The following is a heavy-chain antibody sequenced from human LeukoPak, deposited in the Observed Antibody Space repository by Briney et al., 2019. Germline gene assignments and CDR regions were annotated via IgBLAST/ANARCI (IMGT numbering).Heavy chain of an antibody. CDR2: IYHSGST. CDR3: ARDPANYSSTSCYSFDY. Sequence: ASETLSLTCTVSGGSIRSYYWSWIRQPPGKGLEWIGEIYHSGSTNYNPSLKSRVTISVDKSKNQFSLKLSSVTAADTAVYYCARDPANYSSTSCYSFDYWGQGTLVTVSS. J-gene: IGHJ4*02. D-gene: IGHD2-2*01. V-gene: IGHV4-59*12. CDR1: GGSIRSYY.